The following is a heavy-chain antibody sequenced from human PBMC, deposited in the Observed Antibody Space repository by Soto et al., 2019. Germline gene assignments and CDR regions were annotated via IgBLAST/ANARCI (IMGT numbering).Heavy chain of an antibody. CDR1: GFTFSYYA. Sequence: EVQLVESGGGLVQPGGSLRLSCAASGFTFSYYAMHRVRQAPAKGLEYVSAISSNGGGTYYANSVKGRFTISRDNSKNTLYLQMGSLRAEDMAVYYCAREGYCSSTSCYSFDYWGQGTLVTVSS. D-gene: IGHD2-2*01. J-gene: IGHJ4*02. V-gene: IGHV3-64*01. CDR2: ISSNGGGT. CDR3: AREGYCSSTSCYSFDY.